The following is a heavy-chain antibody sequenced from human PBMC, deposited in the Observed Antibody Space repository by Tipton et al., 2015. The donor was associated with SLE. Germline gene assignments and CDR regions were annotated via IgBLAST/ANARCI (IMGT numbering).Heavy chain of an antibody. CDR1: GFTFNSYA. J-gene: IGHJ2*01. V-gene: IGHV3-23*01. D-gene: IGHD1-26*01. CDR3: AKDIKWEVNWYFDV. Sequence: SLRLSCAVSGFTFNSYAMSWVRQAPGKGLEWVSGISGSGAGTYYADSVKGRFTISRDNSKNTLFLQMNSLRPEDTAFYYCAKDIKWEVNWYFDVWGRGTLVTVSS. CDR2: ISGSGAGT.